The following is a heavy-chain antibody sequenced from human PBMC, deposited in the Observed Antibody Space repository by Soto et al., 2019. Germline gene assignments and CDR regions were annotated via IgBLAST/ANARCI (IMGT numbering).Heavy chain of an antibody. V-gene: IGHV3-21*01. D-gene: IGHD3-22*01. Sequence: SLRLSCAASGFTFSSYSMNWVRQAPGKGLEWVSSISSSSSYIYYADSVKGRFTISRDNAKNSLYLQMNSLRAEDTAVYYCARDSHDSSGYPLPFDYWGQGTLVTVSS. CDR3: ARDSHDSSGYPLPFDY. CDR1: GFTFSSYS. J-gene: IGHJ4*02. CDR2: ISSSSSYI.